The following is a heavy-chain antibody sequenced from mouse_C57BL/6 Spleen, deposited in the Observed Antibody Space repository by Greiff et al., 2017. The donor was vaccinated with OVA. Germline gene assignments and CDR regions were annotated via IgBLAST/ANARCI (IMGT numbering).Heavy chain of an antibody. CDR3: ARLSYYGSSYNYAMDY. CDR1: GYTFTDYN. J-gene: IGHJ4*01. Sequence: VQLKQSGPELVKPGASVKIPCKASGYTFTDYNMDWVKQSHGKSLEWIGDINPNNGGTIYNQKFKGKATLTVDKSSSTAYMELRSLTSEDTAVYYCARLSYYGSSYNYAMDYWGQGTSVTVSS. V-gene: IGHV1-18*01. CDR2: INPNNGGT. D-gene: IGHD1-1*01.